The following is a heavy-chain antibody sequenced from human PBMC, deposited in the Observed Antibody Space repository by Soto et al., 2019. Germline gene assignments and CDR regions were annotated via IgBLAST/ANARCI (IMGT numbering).Heavy chain of an antibody. CDR3: AXDRGYDAHDYYYNAMDV. J-gene: IGHJ6*02. D-gene: IGHD3-10*01. V-gene: IGHV3-21*01. CDR1: GFTFRTYT. Sequence: GGSLRLSCISSGFTFRTYTMNWVRQAPGKGLEWVSGIRGFSPYTFYAESVKGRFTISRDNAKNSLYLQMNSLRAEDTAVYYCAXDRGYDAHDYYYNAMDVWGQGTTVTVSS. CDR2: IRGFSPYT.